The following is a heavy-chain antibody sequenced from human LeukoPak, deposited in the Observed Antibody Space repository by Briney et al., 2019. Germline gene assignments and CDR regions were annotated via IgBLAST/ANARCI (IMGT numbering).Heavy chain of an antibody. Sequence: SVKVSCXASGGTFSSYAISWVRQAPGQGLEWMGGIIPIFGTANYAQKFQGRVTITTDESTSTAYMELSSLRSEDTAVYYCARDGKSIFGVVIRFDYWGQGTLVTVSS. V-gene: IGHV1-69*05. CDR3: ARDGKSIFGVVIRFDY. D-gene: IGHD3-3*01. CDR1: GGTFSSYA. CDR2: IIPIFGTA. J-gene: IGHJ4*02.